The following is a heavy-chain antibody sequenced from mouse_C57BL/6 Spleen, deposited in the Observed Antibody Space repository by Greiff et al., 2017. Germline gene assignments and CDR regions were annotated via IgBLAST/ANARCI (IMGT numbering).Heavy chain of an antibody. CDR1: GYAFTNYL. CDR3: ARGSNDAMDY. CDR2: INPGSGGT. Sequence: VQLQQSGAELVRPGTSVKVSCKASGYAFTNYLIEWVKQRPGQGLAWIGVINPGSGGTNYNEKFKGKATLTADKSSSTAYMQLSSLTSEDSAVYFCARGSNDAMDYWGQGTSVTVSS. J-gene: IGHJ4*01. D-gene: IGHD2-5*01. V-gene: IGHV1-54*01.